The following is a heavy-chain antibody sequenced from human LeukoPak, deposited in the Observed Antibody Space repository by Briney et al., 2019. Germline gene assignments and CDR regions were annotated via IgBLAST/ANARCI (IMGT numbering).Heavy chain of an antibody. CDR1: GFTFSSYG. D-gene: IGHD2-2*01. V-gene: IGHV3-30*02. J-gene: IGHJ4*02. CDR2: IRYDGSNK. CDR3: AKVLCSTSCLKHHSYYFDY. Sequence: AGGSLRLSCAASGFTFSSYGMHWVRQAPGKGLEWVAFIRYDGSNKYYADSVKGRFTISRDNSKNTLYLQMNSLRAEDTAVYYCAKVLCSTSCLKHHSYYFDYWGQGTLVTVSS.